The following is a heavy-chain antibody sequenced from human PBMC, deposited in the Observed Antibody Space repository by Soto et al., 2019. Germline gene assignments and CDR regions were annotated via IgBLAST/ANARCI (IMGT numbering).Heavy chain of an antibody. CDR1: GYTFTSYG. D-gene: IGHD2-8*01. J-gene: IGHJ5*02. CDR2: ISAYNGNT. Sequence: GASVKVSGKASGYTFTSYGISWVRQAPGQGLEWMGWISAYNGNTNYAQKLQGRVTMTTDTSTSTAYMELRSLRSDDTAVYYCARVGWAGYCTNGVCYDYWFDPWGQGTLVTVSS. CDR3: ARVGWAGYCTNGVCYDYWFDP. V-gene: IGHV1-18*04.